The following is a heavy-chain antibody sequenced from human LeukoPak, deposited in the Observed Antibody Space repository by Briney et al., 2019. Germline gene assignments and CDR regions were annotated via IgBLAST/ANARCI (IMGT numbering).Heavy chain of an antibody. J-gene: IGHJ6*02. V-gene: IGHV3-74*01. CDR3: ARGDVDIVATINYYYYGMDV. D-gene: IGHD5-12*01. CDR1: GFTFSSYW. CDR2: INSDGSST. Sequence: GGSLRLSCAASGFTFSSYWMHWVRQAPGKGLVWVSRINSDGSSTSYADSVKGRFTISRDTAKNTLYLQMNSLRAEDTAVYYCARGDVDIVATINYYYYGMDVWGQGTTVTVSS.